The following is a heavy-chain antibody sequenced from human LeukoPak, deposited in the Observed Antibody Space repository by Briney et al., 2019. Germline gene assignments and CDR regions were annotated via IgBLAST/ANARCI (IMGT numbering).Heavy chain of an antibody. CDR3: AKDRDITMNPRGYFHY. Sequence: PGGSLRLSCAASGFTFSSFGMSWVRQAPGKGLEWVSAISGSGVSTYYADSVKGRFTISRDNSKNTLYLQMNSLRAEDTAVYYCAKDRDITMNPRGYFHYWGQGTLVTVSS. D-gene: IGHD3-22*01. CDR1: GFTFSSFG. J-gene: IGHJ4*02. V-gene: IGHV3-23*01. CDR2: ISGSGVST.